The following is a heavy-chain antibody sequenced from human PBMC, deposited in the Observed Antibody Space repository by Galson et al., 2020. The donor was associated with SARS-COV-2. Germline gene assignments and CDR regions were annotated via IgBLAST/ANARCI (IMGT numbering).Heavy chain of an antibody. D-gene: IGHD3-22*01. J-gene: IGHJ4*02. CDR3: ASDGWCDSSGYCYGEVYY. Sequence: GGSLRLSCAASGFTFSSYWMSWVRQAPGKGLEWVANIKQDGSEKYYVDSVKGRFTISRDNAKNSLYLQMNSLRAEDTAVYYCASDGWCDSSGYCYGEVYYWGQGTLVTVSS. CDR2: IKQDGSEK. CDR1: GFTFSSYW. V-gene: IGHV3-7*01.